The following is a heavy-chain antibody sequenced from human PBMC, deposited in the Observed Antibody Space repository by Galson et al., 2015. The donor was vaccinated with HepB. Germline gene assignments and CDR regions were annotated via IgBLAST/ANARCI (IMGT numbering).Heavy chain of an antibody. D-gene: IGHD1-14*01. CDR1: GFTLTSYW. CDR3: ARDTTEEFDY. CDR2: IEQDGREK. J-gene: IGHJ4*02. V-gene: IGHV3-7*03. Sequence: SLRLSCAASGFTLTSYWMAWVRLAPGRGLEWVANIEQDGREKYYVDSVKGRFTISRDNAKNSLYLQMNSLRAEDTAVYYCARDTTEEFDYWGQGTLVTVSS.